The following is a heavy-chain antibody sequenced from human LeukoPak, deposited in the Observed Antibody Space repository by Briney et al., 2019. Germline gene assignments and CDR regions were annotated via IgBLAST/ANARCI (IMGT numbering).Heavy chain of an antibody. CDR3: ARAETGTFDY. CDR1: GFTFSSYA. J-gene: IGHJ4*02. D-gene: IGHD1-1*01. V-gene: IGHV3-64*01. CDR2: ISSLGDNT. Sequence: GGSLRLSCAASGFTFSSYAMHWVRQAPGKGLEYVSAISSLGDNTYYANSVKGRFTISRDNSKNTLYLQMGSLRAEDMAFYYCARAETGTFDYWGQGTLVTVSS.